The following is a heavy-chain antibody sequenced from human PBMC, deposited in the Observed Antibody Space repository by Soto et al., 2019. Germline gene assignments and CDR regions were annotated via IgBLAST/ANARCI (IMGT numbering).Heavy chain of an antibody. CDR1: GFTFGNAW. Sequence: GGSLRLSCAASGFTFGNAWMNWVRQAPGKGLEWVGRIKSKTDGGTTDYAAPVKGRFTISRDDSKNTLYLQMNSLKTEDTAFFYCTTSLGQQQLVLRYFDYWGQGTLVTVSS. CDR3: TTSLGQQQLVLRYFDY. D-gene: IGHD6-13*01. CDR2: IKSKTDGGTT. V-gene: IGHV3-15*07. J-gene: IGHJ4*02.